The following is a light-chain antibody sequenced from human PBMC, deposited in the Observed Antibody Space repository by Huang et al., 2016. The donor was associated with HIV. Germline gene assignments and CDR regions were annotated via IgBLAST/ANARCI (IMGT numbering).Light chain of an antibody. CDR1: QSVSTY. CDR3: QQRSNWGIT. CDR2: DAS. J-gene: IGKJ5*01. V-gene: IGKV3-11*01. Sequence: EVVLTQSPATLSLSPGERATLSCRASQSVSTYLAWYQQKPGQAPRLLIYDASSRATGIPARFSGSGSGTDFTLTISSLESEYFAVYYCQQRSNWGITFGQGTRLEIK.